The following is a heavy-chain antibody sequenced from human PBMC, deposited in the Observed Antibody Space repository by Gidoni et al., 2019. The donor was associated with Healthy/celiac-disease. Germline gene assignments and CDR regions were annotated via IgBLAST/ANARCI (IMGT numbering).Heavy chain of an antibody. Sequence: QVQLQESGPGLVKPSETLSLTCTVSGYSISSGYYWGWLRQPPGKGLEWIGSIYHSGSTYYNPSLKSRVTISVDTSKNQFSLKLSSVTAADTAVYYCARAGGSGSYYKGFDYWGQGTLVTVSS. J-gene: IGHJ4*02. V-gene: IGHV4-38-2*02. CDR1: GYSISSGYY. D-gene: IGHD3-10*01. CDR2: IYHSGST. CDR3: ARAGGSGSYYKGFDY.